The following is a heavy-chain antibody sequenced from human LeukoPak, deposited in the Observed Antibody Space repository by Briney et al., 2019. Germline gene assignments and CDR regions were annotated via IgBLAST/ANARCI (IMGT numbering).Heavy chain of an antibody. CDR1: GFTFGSYG. CDR3: AKRYCTSSSCSFFDY. CDR2: ISGSGGRT. J-gene: IGHJ4*02. V-gene: IGHV3-23*01. D-gene: IGHD2-2*01. Sequence: SGGSLRLSCAASGFTFGSYGMSWVRQAPGKGLEWVTGISGSGGRTYYADSVKGRFTISRDNSKNTLHLQMNSLRAEDTAIYYCAKRYCTSSSCSFFDYWGQGTLVTASS.